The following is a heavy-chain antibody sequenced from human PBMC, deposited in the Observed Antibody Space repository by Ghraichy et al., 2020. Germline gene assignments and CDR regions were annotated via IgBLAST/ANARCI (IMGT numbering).Heavy chain of an antibody. Sequence: SQTLSLTCAISGDSVSSNSAAWNWIRQSPSRGLEWLGRTYYRSKWYNDYAVSVKSRITINPDTSKNQFSLQLNSVTPEDTAVYYCARDPIYAVAGHNWFDPWGQGTLVTVSS. V-gene: IGHV6-1*01. J-gene: IGHJ5*02. CDR2: TYYRSKWYN. CDR1: GDSVSSNSAA. D-gene: IGHD6-19*01. CDR3: ARDPIYAVAGHNWFDP.